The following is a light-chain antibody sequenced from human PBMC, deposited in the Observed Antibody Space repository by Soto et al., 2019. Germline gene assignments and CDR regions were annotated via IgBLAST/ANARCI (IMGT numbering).Light chain of an antibody. CDR3: QQYNKWPIT. CDR2: GAS. Sequence: EIVLTQSPGTLSLSPGERATLSCRASQSVSNNYLAWYQQKPGQAPRLLMYGASSRATGIPDRFSGGGSGTEFTLTISSLQSEDSAFYYCQQYNKWPITFGQGTKVDIK. V-gene: IGKV3D-15*01. J-gene: IGKJ1*01. CDR1: QSVSNN.